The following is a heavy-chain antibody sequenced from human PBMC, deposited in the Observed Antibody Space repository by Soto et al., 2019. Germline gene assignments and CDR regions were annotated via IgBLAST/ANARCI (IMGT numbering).Heavy chain of an antibody. CDR3: ARGHTTMVRGVSKRAYYYYMDV. CDR1: GFTFSSYW. Sequence: GGSLRLSCAASGFTFSSYWMHWVRQAPGKGLVWVSRINSDGSSTSYADSVKGRFTISRDNAKNTLYLQMNSLRAEDEAVYNYARGHTTMVRGVSKRAYYYYMDVWGKGTTVTVSS. D-gene: IGHD3-10*01. CDR2: INSDGSST. V-gene: IGHV3-74*01. J-gene: IGHJ6*03.